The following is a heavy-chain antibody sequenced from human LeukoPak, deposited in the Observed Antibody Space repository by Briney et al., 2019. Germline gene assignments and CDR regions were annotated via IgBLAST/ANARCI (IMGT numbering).Heavy chain of an antibody. Sequence: SETLSLTCAVYGGSFSGYYWSWIRQLPGKGLEWIGEINHSGSTNYNPSLKSRVTISVDTSKNQFSLKLSSVTAADTAVYYCARRGSGYSYGSSNWFDPWGQGTLVTVSS. CDR3: ARRGSGYSYGSSNWFDP. J-gene: IGHJ5*02. D-gene: IGHD5-18*01. V-gene: IGHV4-34*01. CDR1: GGSFSGYY. CDR2: INHSGST.